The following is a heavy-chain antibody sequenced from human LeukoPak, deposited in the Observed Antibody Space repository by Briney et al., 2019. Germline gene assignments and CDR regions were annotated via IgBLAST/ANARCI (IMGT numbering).Heavy chain of an antibody. CDR3: AGIEMATTKFAC. CDR2: ISPGGST. V-gene: IGHV4-34*01. CDR1: GGSFSAYY. D-gene: IGHD5-24*01. Sequence: SETLSLTCAVYGGSFSAYYWTWIRQPPGKGLEWIGEISPGGSTNYNPSLKSRVTISADSSQIQFSLKLRSVTAADTAVYYCAGIEMATTKFACWGQGTLVTVSS. J-gene: IGHJ4*02.